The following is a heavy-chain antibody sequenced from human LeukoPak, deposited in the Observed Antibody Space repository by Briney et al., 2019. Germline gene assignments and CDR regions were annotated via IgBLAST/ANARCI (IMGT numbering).Heavy chain of an antibody. J-gene: IGHJ4*02. CDR3: ASGPDSRGYYADYYFDY. CDR2: INPNSGGT. CDR1: GYTFSGYY. D-gene: IGHD3-22*01. Sequence: GASVKVSCKASGYTFSGYYMHWVRQAPGQGLEWMGWINPNSGGTKYAQKFQGRVTMTRDTSISTAYMELSRLRSDDTAMYYCASGPDSRGYYADYYFDYWGRGTLVTVSS. V-gene: IGHV1-2*02.